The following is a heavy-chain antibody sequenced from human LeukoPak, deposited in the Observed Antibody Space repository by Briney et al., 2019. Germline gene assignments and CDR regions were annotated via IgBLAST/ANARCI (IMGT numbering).Heavy chain of an antibody. V-gene: IGHV3-30*03. CDR3: AGLTGSNDY. CDR2: ISYDGSNK. J-gene: IGHJ4*02. D-gene: IGHD7-27*01. CDR1: GFTFSSYG. Sequence: GGSLRLSCAASGFTFSSYGMHWVRQAPGKGLEWVAVISYDGSNKYYADSVKGRFTISRDNSKNTLYLQMNSLRAEDTAVYYCAGLTGSNDYWGQGTLVTVSS.